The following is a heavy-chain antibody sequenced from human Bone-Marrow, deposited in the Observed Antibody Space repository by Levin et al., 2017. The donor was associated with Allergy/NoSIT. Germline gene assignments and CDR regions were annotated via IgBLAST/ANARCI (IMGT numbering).Heavy chain of an antibody. J-gene: IGHJ4*02. CDR3: ARLPYSVVRGVIDY. CDR1: GGSISSSDFY. Sequence: PSETLSLTCTVSGGSISSSDFYWGWIRQTPGKGLEWIGSIYYTGSTNYNPSLKSRLTISVDTSKNQISLRLSSVTAADTAVYFCARLPYSVVRGVIDYWGQGTLVTVSS. CDR2: IYYTGST. D-gene: IGHD3-10*01. V-gene: IGHV4-39*01.